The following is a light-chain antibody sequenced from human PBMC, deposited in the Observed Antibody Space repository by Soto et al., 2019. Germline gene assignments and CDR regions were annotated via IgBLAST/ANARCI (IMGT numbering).Light chain of an antibody. CDR3: SSYTTSLTLV. V-gene: IGLV2-14*01. Sequence: QSVLTQPASVSGSPGQSITISCTGTSSDIGAYNYVSWHQQHPGKAPKLLIYGLTNRPSGVSNRFSGSKSGNTASLTISGLQAEDDADYYCSSYTTSLTLVFGGGTKVTVL. CDR2: GLT. J-gene: IGLJ3*02. CDR1: SSDIGAYNY.